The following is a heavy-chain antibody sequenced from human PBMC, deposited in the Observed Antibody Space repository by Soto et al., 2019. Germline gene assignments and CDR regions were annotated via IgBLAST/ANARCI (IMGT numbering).Heavy chain of an antibody. V-gene: IGHV3-23*01. CDR2: LSGSGGST. D-gene: IGHD4-17*01. Sequence: GGSLRLSCAASGFTFSSYAMSWVRQAPGKGLEWVSALSGSGGSTYYADSVKGRFTISRDNSKNTLYLQMNSLRAEDTAVYYCTKGGYGDYRGDYWGQGTLVTVSS. CDR3: TKGGYGDYRGDY. CDR1: GFTFSSYA. J-gene: IGHJ4*02.